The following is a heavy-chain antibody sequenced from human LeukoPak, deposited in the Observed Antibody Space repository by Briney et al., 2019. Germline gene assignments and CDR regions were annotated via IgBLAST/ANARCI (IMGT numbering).Heavy chain of an antibody. D-gene: IGHD2-2*01. CDR1: GFTFTSYA. Sequence: GGSLRLSCAASGFTFTSYAMTWVRQAPGKGLEWVSVISGSGDNAYHADSVMGRFTISRDNSKNTLYLQMSSLRAEDTAVYYCARSDCSSTSCMSDFSWFDPWGQGTLVTVSS. CDR2: ISGSGDNA. V-gene: IGHV3-23*01. CDR3: ARSDCSSTSCMSDFSWFDP. J-gene: IGHJ5*02.